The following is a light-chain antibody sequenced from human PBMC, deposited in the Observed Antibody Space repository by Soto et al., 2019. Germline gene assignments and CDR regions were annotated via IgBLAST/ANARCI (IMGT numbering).Light chain of an antibody. Sequence: EIVMTQSPATLSVSPGERATLSCRASQSISNNLAWYQQKPGQAPRLLIYGASTRATGIPARLSGSGSGTEFTLIISSLQSVDSAVYYCQQYNSWLWTFGQGTKVDIK. J-gene: IGKJ1*01. CDR2: GAS. V-gene: IGKV3-15*01. CDR1: QSISNN. CDR3: QQYNSWLWT.